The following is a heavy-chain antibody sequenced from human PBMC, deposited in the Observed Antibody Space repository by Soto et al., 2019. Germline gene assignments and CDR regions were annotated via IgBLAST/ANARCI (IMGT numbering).Heavy chain of an antibody. CDR1: GFTFTDYY. CDR2: ITPSGTTI. D-gene: IGHD3-16*01. J-gene: IGHJ4*02. CDR3: ARVPSTFPDY. Sequence: QVQLVESGGALVKPGGSLRLSCAASGFTFTDYYMSWIRQAPGKGPEWISYITPSGTTIKYADSVRGRFTISRDNAKNSLSLQMNSLRADDTAVYYCARVPSTFPDYWGQGTLVTVSS. V-gene: IGHV3-11*01.